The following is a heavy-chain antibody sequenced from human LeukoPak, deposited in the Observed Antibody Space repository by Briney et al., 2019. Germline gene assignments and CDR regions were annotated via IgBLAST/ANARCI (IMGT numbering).Heavy chain of an antibody. CDR2: ISGSGGST. D-gene: IGHD1-26*01. Sequence: GGSLRLSCAASGFTFSSYAMSWVRQAPGKGLKWVSAISGSGGSTYYADSVKGRFTISRDNSKNTLYLQMNSLRAEDTAVYYCAKREHSGSYFGDNYFDYWGQGTLVTVSS. CDR3: AKREHSGSYFGDNYFDY. J-gene: IGHJ4*02. V-gene: IGHV3-23*01. CDR1: GFTFSSYA.